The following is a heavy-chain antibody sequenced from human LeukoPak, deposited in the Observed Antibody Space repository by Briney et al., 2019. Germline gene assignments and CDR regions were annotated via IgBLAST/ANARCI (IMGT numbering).Heavy chain of an antibody. CDR2: ISSSSYI. Sequence: GGSLRLSCAASGFTFSSYSMNWVRQAPGKGLEWVSSISSSSYIYYADSVKGRFTLSRDNAKNSLYLQMNSLRAEDTAVYYCARENGVRGTTVNYWGQGTLVTVSS. CDR3: ARENGVRGTTVNY. V-gene: IGHV3-21*01. CDR1: GFTFSSYS. J-gene: IGHJ4*02. D-gene: IGHD4-17*01.